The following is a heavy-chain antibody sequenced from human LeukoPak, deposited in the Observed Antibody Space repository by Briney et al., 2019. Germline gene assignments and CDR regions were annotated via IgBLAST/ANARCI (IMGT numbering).Heavy chain of an antibody. J-gene: IGHJ4*02. Sequence: GRSLRLSCAASGFTFSSYAMHWVRQAPGKGLEGVAVISYDGSNKYYADSVKGRFTISRDNSKNTLYLQMNSLRAEDTAVYYCARVPFVVVPAAIDYWGQGTLVTVSS. CDR1: GFTFSSYA. V-gene: IGHV3-30*04. D-gene: IGHD2-2*01. CDR2: ISYDGSNK. CDR3: ARVPFVVVPAAIDY.